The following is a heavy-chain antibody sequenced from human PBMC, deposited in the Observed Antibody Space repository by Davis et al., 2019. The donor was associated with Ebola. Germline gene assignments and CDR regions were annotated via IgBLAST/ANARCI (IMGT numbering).Heavy chain of an antibody. J-gene: IGHJ3*02. V-gene: IGHV4-61*08. CDR3: AREVIRYYDSSGYYGDAFDI. Sequence: SETLSLTCTVSIGSISSGDYYWSWIRQPPGKGLEWIGYIYYSGSTNYNPSLKSRVTISVDTSKNQFSLKLSSVTAADTAVYYCAREVIRYYDSSGYYGDAFDIWGQGTMVTVSS. CDR2: IYYSGST. CDR1: IGSISSGDYY. D-gene: IGHD3-22*01.